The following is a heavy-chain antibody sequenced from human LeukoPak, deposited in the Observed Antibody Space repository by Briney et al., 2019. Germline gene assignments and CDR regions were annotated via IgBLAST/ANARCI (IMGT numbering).Heavy chain of an antibody. CDR2: IYYSGST. CDR1: GGSISSYY. V-gene: IGHV4-59*01. CDR3: ARAFGGDWGSYREFDY. D-gene: IGHD3-16*02. Sequence: SETLSLTCTVSGGSISSYYWSWIRQPPGKGLEWIGYIYYSGSTNYNPSLKSRVTIPVDSSNSQFSLKLSSVTAADTAVYYCARAFGGDWGSYREFDYWGQGTLVTVSS. J-gene: IGHJ4*02.